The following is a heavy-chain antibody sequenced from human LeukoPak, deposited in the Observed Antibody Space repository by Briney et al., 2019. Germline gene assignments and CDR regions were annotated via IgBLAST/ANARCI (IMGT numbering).Heavy chain of an antibody. D-gene: IGHD5-12*01. CDR2: INPSGGST. J-gene: IGHJ4*02. V-gene: IGHV1-46*01. Sequence: GASVKVSCKASGYTFTSYYMHWVRQAPGQGLEWMGIINPSGGSTSYAQKFQGRVTMTRDMSTSTVYMELSSLRSEDTAVYYCAREAPSGYDFDYWGQGTLVTVSS. CDR3: AREAPSGYDFDY. CDR1: GYTFTSYY.